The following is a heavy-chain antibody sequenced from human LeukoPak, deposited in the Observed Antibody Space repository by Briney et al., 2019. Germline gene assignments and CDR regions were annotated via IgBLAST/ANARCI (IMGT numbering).Heavy chain of an antibody. D-gene: IGHD1-26*01. Sequence: SETLSLTCAVYGGPFSGYYWSWIRQPPGKGLEWIGEINHSGSTNYNPSLKSRVTISVDTSKNQFSLKLSSVTAADTAVYYCARSFPLVGATGGDAFDIWGQGTMVTVSS. J-gene: IGHJ3*02. CDR3: ARSFPLVGATGGDAFDI. CDR1: GGPFSGYY. V-gene: IGHV4-34*01. CDR2: INHSGST.